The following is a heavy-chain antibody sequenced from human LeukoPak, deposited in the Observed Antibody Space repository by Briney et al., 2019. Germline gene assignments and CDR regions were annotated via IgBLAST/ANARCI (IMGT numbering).Heavy chain of an antibody. CDR2: MIPNSGNT. D-gene: IGHD5-18*01. V-gene: IGHV1-8*03. J-gene: IGHJ5*02. CDR1: GYTFTSYD. Sequence: ASVKVSCKASGYTFTSYDINWVRQAPGQGLEWMGWMIPNSGNTGFTQKFQGRVTITRNTSISTAYMELSSLRSEDTAVYYCARGPPKQLWLLGGNWFDPWGQGTLVTVSS. CDR3: ARGPPKQLWLLGGNWFDP.